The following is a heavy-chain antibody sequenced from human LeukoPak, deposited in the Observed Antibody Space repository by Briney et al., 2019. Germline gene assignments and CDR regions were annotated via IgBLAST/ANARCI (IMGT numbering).Heavy chain of an antibody. D-gene: IGHD6-13*01. J-gene: IGHJ4*02. CDR1: GGSFNGYY. V-gene: IGHV4-34*01. CDR3: ARAHPSNIAAAGYPFDY. Sequence: SETLSLTCAVYGGSFNGYYWSWIRQPPGKGLEWIGEMNHSGSTNYNPSLKSRVTISVDTSKNQFSLKLSSVTAADTAVYYCARAHPSNIAAAGYPFDYWGQGTLVTVSS. CDR2: MNHSGST.